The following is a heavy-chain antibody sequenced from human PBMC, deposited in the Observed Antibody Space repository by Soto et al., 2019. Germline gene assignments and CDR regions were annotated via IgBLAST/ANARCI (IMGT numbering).Heavy chain of an antibody. CDR1: GYTFTGYY. CDR2: INPNSGGT. D-gene: IGHD5-18*01. CDR3: ARDLDTAMETLPYYYYGMDV. Sequence: ASVKVSCKASGYTFTGYYMHWVRQAPGQGLEWMGWINPNSGGTNYAQKFQGRVTMTRDTSISTAYMELSRLRSDDTAVYYCARDLDTAMETLPYYYYGMDVWGQGTTVTVSS. V-gene: IGHV1-2*02. J-gene: IGHJ6*02.